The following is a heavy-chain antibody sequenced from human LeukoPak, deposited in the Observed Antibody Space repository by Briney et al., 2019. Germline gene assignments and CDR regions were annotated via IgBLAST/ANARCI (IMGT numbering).Heavy chain of an antibody. V-gene: IGHV5-51*01. Sequence: GESLKISCKGYGYSFTNYWIVWVRQMPGKGLEWMGIIYPGDSDTRYSPSFQGQVTISADKSISTAYLQWSSLKASDTAMYYCARPVTRDGYNGGYAFDIWGQGTMVTVSS. J-gene: IGHJ3*02. D-gene: IGHD5-24*01. CDR2: IYPGDSDT. CDR1: GYSFTNYW. CDR3: ARPVTRDGYNGGYAFDI.